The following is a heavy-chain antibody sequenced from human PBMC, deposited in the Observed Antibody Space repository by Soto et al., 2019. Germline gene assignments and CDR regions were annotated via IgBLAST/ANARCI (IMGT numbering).Heavy chain of an antibody. CDR1: GGSFSGYY. CDR3: ARDRLMATAGTARHYFGLDV. J-gene: IGHJ6*02. D-gene: IGHD5-18*01. V-gene: IGHV4-34*01. CDR2: INHSGST. Sequence: SETLSLTCAVYGGSFSGYYWSWIRQPPGKGLEWSGEINHSGSTNYNPSLKSRVTISVDTSKNQFSLNLSSVTAAHTAVYYCARDRLMATAGTARHYFGLDVWGQGTTVTVSS.